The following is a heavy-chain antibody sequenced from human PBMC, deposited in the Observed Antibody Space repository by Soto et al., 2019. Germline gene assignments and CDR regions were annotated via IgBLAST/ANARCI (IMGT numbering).Heavy chain of an antibody. CDR2: IYYSGST. CDR3: ARDLAVAGPFDY. D-gene: IGHD6-19*01. Sequence: QVQLQESGPGLVKPSETLSLTCTVSGGSISSYYWSWIRQPPGKGLEWIGYIYYSGSTNYNPSLKSRVTISGDTSKTQFSLKRSSVTAADTAVYYCARDLAVAGPFDYWGQGTLVTVSS. CDR1: GGSISSYY. V-gene: IGHV4-59*01. J-gene: IGHJ4*02.